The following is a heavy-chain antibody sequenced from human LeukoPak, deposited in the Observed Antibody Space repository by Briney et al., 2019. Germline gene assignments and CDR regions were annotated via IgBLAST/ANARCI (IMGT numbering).Heavy chain of an antibody. CDR1: GFTFSSYG. D-gene: IGHD2-2*01. J-gene: IGHJ4*02. CDR3: AKGSPVPAAPFDY. Sequence: GGSLRLSCAASGFTFSSYGMHWVRQAPGKGLEWVAFIRYDGSNKYYADSVKGRFTISRDNSKNTLYLQMNSLGAEDTAVYYCAKGSPVPAAPFDYWGQGTLVTVSS. V-gene: IGHV3-30*02. CDR2: IRYDGSNK.